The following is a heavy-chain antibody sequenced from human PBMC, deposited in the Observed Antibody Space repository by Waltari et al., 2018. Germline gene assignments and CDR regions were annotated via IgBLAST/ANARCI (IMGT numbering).Heavy chain of an antibody. V-gene: IGHV3-48*01. CDR3: ATEPAPGAGINY. Sequence: EVQLVESGGGFVQPGGSLRLACVGSGSTFGVFSMHWIRQAPGKGLEWVAYISASRAAIYYAESVKGRFTISRDNAKNSLFLQMTNLGVEDTAVYYCATEPAPGAGINYWGQGILVTVSS. D-gene: IGHD6-19*01. CDR2: ISASRAAI. J-gene: IGHJ4*02. CDR1: GSTFGVFS.